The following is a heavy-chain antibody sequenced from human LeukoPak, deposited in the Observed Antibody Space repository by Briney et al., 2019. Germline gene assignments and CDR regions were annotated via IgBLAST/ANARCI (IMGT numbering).Heavy chain of an antibody. CDR2: IYYSGST. D-gene: IGHD2-2*01. V-gene: IGHV4-59*01. J-gene: IGHJ5*02. CDR1: GGSISSYY. CDR3: ARAPPYCSSTSCRFDP. Sequence: SETLSLTCTVSGGSISSYYWSWIRQPPGKGLEWIGYIYYSGSTNYNPSLKSRVTISVDTSKNQSSLKLSSVTAADTAVYYCARAPPYCSSTSCRFDPWGQGTLVTVSS.